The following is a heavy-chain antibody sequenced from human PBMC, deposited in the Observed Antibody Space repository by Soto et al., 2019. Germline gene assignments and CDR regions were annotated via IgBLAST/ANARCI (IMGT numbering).Heavy chain of an antibody. D-gene: IGHD3-9*01. J-gene: IGHJ4*02. CDR1: GESISSAGYY. Sequence: SETLSLTCTVSGESISSAGYYWSWIRHFPGKGLEWIGYIHHSGTTDYNPSLKSRVTISVDTSENQFSLKLTSVTAADTAVYYCARDDYYEILAGYPHWGQGTLVTVSS. CDR2: IHHSGTT. V-gene: IGHV4-31*03. CDR3: ARDDYYEILAGYPH.